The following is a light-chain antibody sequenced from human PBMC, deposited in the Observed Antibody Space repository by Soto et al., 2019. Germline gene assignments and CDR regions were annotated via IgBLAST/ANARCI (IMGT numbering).Light chain of an antibody. CDR2: DAS. Sequence: DIQMTQSPSTLSASVGDRLTITCRASQSIRSLLAWYQQKPGKAPKVLIYDASSLGSGVPSRFSGSGSGTEFTLTISSLQPDDFATYFCQQYQTYSTFGQGTRLEIK. CDR1: QSIRSL. J-gene: IGKJ5*01. CDR3: QQYQTYST. V-gene: IGKV1-5*01.